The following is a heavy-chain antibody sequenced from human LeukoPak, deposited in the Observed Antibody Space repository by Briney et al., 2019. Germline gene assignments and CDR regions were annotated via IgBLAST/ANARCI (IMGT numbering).Heavy chain of an antibody. Sequence: PSETLSLTCTVSGGSISSYYWSWIRQPPGKGPEWIGYIYYSGSTNYNPSLKSRVTISVDTSKNQFSLKLSSVTAADTAVYYCATETRGYCSSTSCYTGYWGQGTLVTVSS. J-gene: IGHJ4*02. CDR3: ATETRGYCSSTSCYTGY. D-gene: IGHD2-2*02. V-gene: IGHV4-59*01. CDR2: IYYSGST. CDR1: GGSISSYY.